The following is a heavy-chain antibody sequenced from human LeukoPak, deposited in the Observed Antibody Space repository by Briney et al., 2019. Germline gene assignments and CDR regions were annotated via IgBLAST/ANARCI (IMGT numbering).Heavy chain of an antibody. D-gene: IGHD5-18*01. CDR3: ARDRHTAMASYYFDY. V-gene: IGHV3-64*01. CDR2: ISSNGGST. Sequence: PGGSLRLSCAASGFNFSSYAMHWVRQAPGKGLEYVSAISSNGGSTYYANSVKGRFTISRDNSKNTLYLQMGSLRAEDMAVYYCARDRHTAMASYYFDYWGQGTLVTVSS. J-gene: IGHJ4*02. CDR1: GFNFSSYA.